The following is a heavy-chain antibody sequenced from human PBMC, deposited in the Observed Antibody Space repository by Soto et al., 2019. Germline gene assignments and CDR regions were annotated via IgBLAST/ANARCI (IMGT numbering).Heavy chain of an antibody. Sequence: QVQLQESGPGLVKPSETLSVTCTVSGDSITSYNWNWIRQSPGKGLEWIGYLYHTGSTNSHPSFKSRVTISVDTSKNHFSLKLSSVTAADTAVYYCARVIPTCYPACVFDIWGQGTVVTVSS. D-gene: IGHD2-21*01. V-gene: IGHV4-59*01. J-gene: IGHJ3*02. CDR3: ARVIPTCYPACVFDI. CDR1: GDSITSYN. CDR2: LYHTGST.